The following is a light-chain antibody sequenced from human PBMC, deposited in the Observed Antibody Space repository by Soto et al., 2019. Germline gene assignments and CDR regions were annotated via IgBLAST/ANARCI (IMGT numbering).Light chain of an antibody. CDR1: QDIRKD. CDR2: GAS. V-gene: IGKV1-6*01. J-gene: IGKJ2*01. CDR3: LQDYNYPFT. Sequence: AIQMTQSPSSLSASVGDRVTITCRASQDIRKDLAWYQQKPGKAPQILVYGASTLQTGVASRFSGSGSAKDFTLTISSLKPEDSAAYYCLQDYNYPFTFGQGTKVDIK.